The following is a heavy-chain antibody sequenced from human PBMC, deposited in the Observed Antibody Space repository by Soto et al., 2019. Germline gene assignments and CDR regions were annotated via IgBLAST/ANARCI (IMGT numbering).Heavy chain of an antibody. CDR1: GFTFDDYA. V-gene: IGHV3-9*01. CDR3: AKAGLLWFGETTIQKGGYMDV. J-gene: IGHJ6*03. D-gene: IGHD3-10*01. Sequence: EVQLVESGGGLVQPGRSLRLSCAASGFTFDDYAMHWVRQAPGKGLEWVSGISWNSGSIGYADSVKGRFTISRDNAKNSLYLQMNSLRAEDTALYYCAKAGLLWFGETTIQKGGYMDVWGKGTTVTVSS. CDR2: ISWNSGSI.